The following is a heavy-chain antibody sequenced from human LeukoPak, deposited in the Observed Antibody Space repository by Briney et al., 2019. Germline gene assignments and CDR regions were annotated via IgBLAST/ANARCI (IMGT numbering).Heavy chain of an antibody. Sequence: PGGSLRLFCTASGFTSSNAWMTWVRQVPGKGLEWVGLIKTKTDGETTDYAAPVKGRFTISRDDSKNTVFLQMNMLKTDDTAVYYCSTDPAGTLFYWGEGTLVTVSS. V-gene: IGHV3-15*01. D-gene: IGHD6-19*01. CDR3: STDPAGTLFY. J-gene: IGHJ4*02. CDR1: GFTSSNAW. CDR2: IKTKTDGETT.